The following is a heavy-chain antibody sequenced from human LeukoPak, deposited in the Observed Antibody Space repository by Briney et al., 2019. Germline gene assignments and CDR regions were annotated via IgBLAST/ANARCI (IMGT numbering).Heavy chain of an antibody. Sequence: SETLSLTCTVSGDSINNNYWSWIRQPPGKGLEWIGYIYYSGSTNYNASLTNRVTISVDTSKNQFSLKLSSVTAADTAVYYCAREVGYCSGGSCYSYFDYWGQGTLVTVSS. D-gene: IGHD2-15*01. CDR3: AREVGYCSGGSCYSYFDY. CDR2: IYYSGST. V-gene: IGHV4-59*01. J-gene: IGHJ4*02. CDR1: GDSINNNY.